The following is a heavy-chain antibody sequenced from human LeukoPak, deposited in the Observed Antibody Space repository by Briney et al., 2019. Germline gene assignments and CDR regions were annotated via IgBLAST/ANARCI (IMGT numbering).Heavy chain of an antibody. CDR2: IKKDGSEK. CDR3: ARSGAAVAGFDY. D-gene: IGHD6-19*01. CDR1: GFIFSSYW. Sequence: GGSLRLSCAASGFIFSSYWMSWVRQAPGKGLEWVANIKKDGSEKYYVDSVKGRFTISRDNAQNSLYLQMNSLRPEDTAVYYCARSGAAVAGFDYWGQGTLVTVSS. J-gene: IGHJ4*02. V-gene: IGHV3-7*02.